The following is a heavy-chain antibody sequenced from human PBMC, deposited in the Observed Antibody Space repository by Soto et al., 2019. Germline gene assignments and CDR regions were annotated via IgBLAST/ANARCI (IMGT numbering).Heavy chain of an antibody. CDR2: TYYRSKWFH. Sequence: QGQLQQSGPGLVKPSQTLSLTCAISGDSVSSDITSWNWIRQSPSRGLEWLGRTYYRSKWFHDYAASVKSRITINPDTSKNQFSLELNSMTPEDTAVYYCARGNALDVSGQGTVVTVSS. D-gene: IGHD3-10*01. V-gene: IGHV6-1*01. CDR1: GDSVSSDITS. CDR3: ARGNALDV. J-gene: IGHJ3*01.